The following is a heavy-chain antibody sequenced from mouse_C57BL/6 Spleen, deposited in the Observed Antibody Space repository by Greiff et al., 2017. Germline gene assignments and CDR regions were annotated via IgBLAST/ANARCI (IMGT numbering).Heavy chain of an antibody. D-gene: IGHD1-1*01. CDR2: INPNYGTT. V-gene: IGHV1-39*01. CDR3: ARGTYGSSYDFDY. J-gene: IGHJ2*01. Sequence: VHVKQSGPELVKPGASVKISCKASGYSFTDYNMNWVKQSNGKSLEWIGVINPNYGTTSYNQKFKGKATLTVDQSSSTAYMQLNSLTSEDSAVYYCARGTYGSSYDFDYWGQGTTLTVSS. CDR1: GYSFTDYN.